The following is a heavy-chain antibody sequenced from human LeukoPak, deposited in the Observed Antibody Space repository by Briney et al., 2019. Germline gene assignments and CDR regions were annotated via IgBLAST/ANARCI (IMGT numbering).Heavy chain of an antibody. D-gene: IGHD3-10*01. CDR3: ARWGLWFGEFDY. J-gene: IGHJ4*02. CDR2: IKQDGSEK. CDR1: GFSFSSYW. V-gene: IGHV3-7*01. Sequence: GGSLRHSCAASGFSFSSYWMSWVRQAPGKGLGGVANIKQDGSEKYYVDSVKGRLTISRDKAKNSLYLQMNSLRAEDTAVYYCARWGLWFGEFDYWGQGTLVTVSS.